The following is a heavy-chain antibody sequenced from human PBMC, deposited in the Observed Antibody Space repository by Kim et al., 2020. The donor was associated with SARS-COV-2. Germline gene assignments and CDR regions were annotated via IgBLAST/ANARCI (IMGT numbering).Heavy chain of an antibody. CDR3: ARVAYYYDSSGEFDC. Sequence: PSLKSRVTISVDTSKNQFSLKLSSVTAADTAVYYCARVAYYYDSSGEFDCWGQGTLVTVSS. J-gene: IGHJ4*02. D-gene: IGHD3-22*01. V-gene: IGHV4-31*02.